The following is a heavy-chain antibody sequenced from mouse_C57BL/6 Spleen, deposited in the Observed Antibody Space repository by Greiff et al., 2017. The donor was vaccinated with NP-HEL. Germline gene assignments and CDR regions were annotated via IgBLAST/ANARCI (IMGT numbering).Heavy chain of an antibody. Sequence: QVQLKQPGAELVKPWASVKMSCKASGYTFTSYWITWVKQRPGQGLEWIGDIYPGSGSTNYNEKFKSKATLTVDTSSSTAYMQLSSLTSEDSAVYYCARGGDDYDEAYWGQGTLVTVSA. V-gene: IGHV1-55*01. CDR1: GYTFTSYW. D-gene: IGHD2-4*01. CDR2: IYPGSGST. J-gene: IGHJ3*01. CDR3: ARGGDDYDEAY.